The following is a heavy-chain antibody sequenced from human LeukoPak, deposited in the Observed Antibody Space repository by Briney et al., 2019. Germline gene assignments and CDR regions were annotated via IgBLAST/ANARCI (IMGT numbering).Heavy chain of an antibody. V-gene: IGHV3-74*01. J-gene: IGHJ4*02. Sequence: GGSLRLSCAASGFTFNNYWMHWVRQAPGKGLVWVARTNTHGTSVNYADSVKGRFIISRDNANNTLYLQMNGLRDEDTGVYYCARGGTVRPTDYWGQGTLVTVSS. D-gene: IGHD4-17*01. CDR1: GFTFNNYW. CDR3: ARGGTVRPTDY. CDR2: TNTHGTSV.